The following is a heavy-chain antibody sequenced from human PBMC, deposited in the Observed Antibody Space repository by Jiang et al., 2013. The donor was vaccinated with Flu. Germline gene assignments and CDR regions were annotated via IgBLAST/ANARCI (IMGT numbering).Heavy chain of an antibody. CDR3: TREGVPAAIKFDY. J-gene: IGHJ4*02. CDR1: GFTFADYA. CDR2: IRSKAYGGTT. D-gene: IGHD2-2*01. V-gene: IGHV3-49*04. Sequence: VQLVESGGGLVQPGRSLRLSCSASGFTFADYAMDWVRQAPGKGLEWVGFIRSKAYGGTTEYAASVKGRFTISRDDSESIAYLQMDSLKTEDTAVYYCTREGVPAAIKFDYWGQGTLVTVFS.